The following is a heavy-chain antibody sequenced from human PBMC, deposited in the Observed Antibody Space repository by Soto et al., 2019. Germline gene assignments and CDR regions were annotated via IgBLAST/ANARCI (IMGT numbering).Heavy chain of an antibody. D-gene: IGHD3-3*01. CDR3: AKAYYDFWSGYSGSCLDP. CDR1: GFTFSSYA. V-gene: IGHV3-23*01. J-gene: IGHJ5*02. CDR2: ISGSGGST. Sequence: PGGSLRLSCAASGFTFSSYAMSWVRQAPGKGLEWVSAISGSGGSTYYADSVKGRFTISRDNSKNTLYLQMNSLRAEDTAVYYCAKAYYDFWSGYSGSCLDPWGQGTLVTVSS.